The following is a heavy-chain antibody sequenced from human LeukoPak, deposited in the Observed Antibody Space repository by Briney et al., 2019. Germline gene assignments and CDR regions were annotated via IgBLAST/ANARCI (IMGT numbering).Heavy chain of an antibody. D-gene: IGHD2-15*01. CDR3: AREGYCSGGSCYQGYFEY. CDR1: GFTFSSYS. J-gene: IGHJ4*02. V-gene: IGHV3-48*01. Sequence: GGSLRLSCAASGFTFSSYSMNWVRQAPGKGLEWVSYVSSSSSTIYYADSVKGRFTISRDNAKNSLYLQMNSLRAEDTAVYYCAREGYCSGGSCYQGYFEYWGQGTLVTVSS. CDR2: VSSSSSTI.